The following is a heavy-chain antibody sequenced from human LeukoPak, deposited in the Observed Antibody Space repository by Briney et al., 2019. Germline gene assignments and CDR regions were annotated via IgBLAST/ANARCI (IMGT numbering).Heavy chain of an antibody. CDR2: IYYSGST. CDR3: ARVIQDCSGGSCYSIDY. Sequence: SETLSLTCTVSGGSISSYYRSWIRQPPGKGLEWIGYIYYSGSTNYNPSLKSRVTISVDTSKNQFSLKLSSVTAADTAVYYCARVIQDCSGGSCYSIDYWGQGTLVTVSS. J-gene: IGHJ4*02. CDR1: GGSISSYY. D-gene: IGHD2-15*01. V-gene: IGHV4-59*01.